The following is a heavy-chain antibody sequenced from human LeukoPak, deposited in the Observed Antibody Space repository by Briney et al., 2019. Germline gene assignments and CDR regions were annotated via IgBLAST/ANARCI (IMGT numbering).Heavy chain of an antibody. CDR1: GYTFTGYY. J-gene: IGHJ6*03. V-gene: IGHV1-18*04. CDR3: ARDNYYMDV. CDR2: ISAYNGNT. Sequence: ASVKVSCKASGYTFTGYYMHWVRQAPGQGLEWMGWISAYNGNTNYAQKLQGRVTMTTDTSTSTAYMELRSLRSDDTAVYYCARDNYYMDVWGKGTTVTVSS.